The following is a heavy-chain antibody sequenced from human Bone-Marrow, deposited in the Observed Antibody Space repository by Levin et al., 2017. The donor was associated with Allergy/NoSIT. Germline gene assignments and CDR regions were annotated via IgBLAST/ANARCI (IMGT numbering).Heavy chain of an antibody. CDR1: GDSVSSNSAV. J-gene: IGHJ4*02. CDR2: TYYRSKWYN. CDR3: ARGGAAAGFDY. D-gene: IGHD6-13*01. Sequence: SETLSLTCAISGDSVSSNSAVWNWIRQSPSRGLEWLGRTYYRSKWYNDYAVSVKSRITVSPDTSKNQFSLQLNSVTPEDTAVYYCARGGAAAGFDYWGQGTLVTVSS. V-gene: IGHV6-1*01.